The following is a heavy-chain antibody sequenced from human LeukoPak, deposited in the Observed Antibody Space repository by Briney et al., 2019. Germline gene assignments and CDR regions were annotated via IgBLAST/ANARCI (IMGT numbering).Heavy chain of an antibody. D-gene: IGHD4-23*01. V-gene: IGHV3-43*02. J-gene: IGHJ3*02. CDR2: ISGDGGST. CDR3: AKDPSPLGNSGDAFDI. CDR1: GFTFDNYA. Sequence: GSLRLSCAASGFTFDNYAMHWVRQAPGKGLEWVSLISGDGGSTYYADSVKGRFTISRDNSKNSLYLQMNSLRTEDTALYYCAKDPSPLGNSGDAFDIWGQGTMVTVSS.